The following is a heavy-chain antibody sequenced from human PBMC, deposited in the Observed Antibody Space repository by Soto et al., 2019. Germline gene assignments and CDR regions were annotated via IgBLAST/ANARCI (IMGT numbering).Heavy chain of an antibody. V-gene: IGHV1-2*02. D-gene: IGHD6-6*01. CDR2: INFTNGAT. CDR1: GYTHAGYY. CDR3: ARDVVPSQWYLDL. Sequence: QVQLAQSGAEVKKPGASVKVSCRASGYTHAGYYIHWVRQAPGQGLEWMGLINFTNGATKDAQKFQGRVTMTADTSISTAYLELSSLRSDDTAVYFCARDVVPSQWYLDLWGRGTLVTVSS. J-gene: IGHJ2*01.